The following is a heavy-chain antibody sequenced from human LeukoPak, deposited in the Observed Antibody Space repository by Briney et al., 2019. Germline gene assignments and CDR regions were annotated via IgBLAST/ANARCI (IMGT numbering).Heavy chain of an antibody. CDR1: GYTLTELS. J-gene: IGHJ4*02. CDR2: FDPEDGET. Sequence: VASVKVSCKVSGYTLTELSMHWVRQAPGKGLVWMGGFDPEDGETIYAQKFQGRVTMTEDTSTDTAYMELSSLRSEDTAVYYCATDLQVAGTNGYWGQGTLVTVSS. D-gene: IGHD6-19*01. CDR3: ATDLQVAGTNGY. V-gene: IGHV1-24*01.